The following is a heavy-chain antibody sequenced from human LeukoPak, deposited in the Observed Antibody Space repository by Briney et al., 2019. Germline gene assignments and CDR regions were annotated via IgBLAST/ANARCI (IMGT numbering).Heavy chain of an antibody. Sequence: ASVEVSCKASGYTFTSYYMHWVRQAPGQGLEWMGWISAYNGNTNYAQKLQGRVTMTTDTSTSTAYMELRSLRSDDTAVYYCARDSCSSTSCYRPDAFDIWGQGTMVTVSS. D-gene: IGHD2-2*01. J-gene: IGHJ3*02. CDR3: ARDSCSSTSCYRPDAFDI. CDR1: GYTFTSYY. CDR2: ISAYNGNT. V-gene: IGHV1-18*04.